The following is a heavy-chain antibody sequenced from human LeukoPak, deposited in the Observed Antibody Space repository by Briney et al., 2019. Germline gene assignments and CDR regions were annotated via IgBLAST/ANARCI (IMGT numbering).Heavy chain of an antibody. CDR2: IYSSGST. CDR3: VRLDELIHGYWYFDL. Sequence: PSETLSLTCTVSGGSISSYYWSWIRQPAGKGLEWIGRIYSSGSTNYSPSLKSRVTMSVDTSKNQFSLKVTSVTAADTAVYYCVRLDELIHGYWYFDLWGRGTLVTVSS. V-gene: IGHV4-4*07. D-gene: IGHD5-18*01. CDR1: GGSISSYY. J-gene: IGHJ2*01.